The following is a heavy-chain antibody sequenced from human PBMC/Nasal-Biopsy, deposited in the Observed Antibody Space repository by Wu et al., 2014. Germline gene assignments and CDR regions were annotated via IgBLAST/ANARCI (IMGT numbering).Heavy chain of an antibody. V-gene: IGHV3-7*01. D-gene: IGHD3-22*01. Sequence: WVRQAPGKGLEWVASINQDGSERHYVDSLKGRFTISRNRNSVFLQMSNLRVDDAAMYYCAKDLWEDLYYYDGSGYPPLDYWGQGILVTVAS. J-gene: IGHJ4*02. CDR3: AKDLWEDLYYYDGSGYPPLDY. CDR2: INQDGSER.